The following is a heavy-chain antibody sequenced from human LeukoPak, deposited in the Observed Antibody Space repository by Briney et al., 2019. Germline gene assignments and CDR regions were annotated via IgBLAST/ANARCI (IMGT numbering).Heavy chain of an antibody. J-gene: IGHJ4*02. CDR3: AREDHSNYNY. D-gene: IGHD4-11*01. CDR1: GFTFSNYG. V-gene: IGHV3-30*02. CDR2: IRYDGTNK. Sequence: GGSLRLSCAASGFTFSNYGMHWVRQAPGKGLEWVAFIRYDGTNKYYADSVKGRFTMSRDNSKNTLYLQMNSLRVEDTAVYYCAREDHSNYNYWGQGTLVTVSS.